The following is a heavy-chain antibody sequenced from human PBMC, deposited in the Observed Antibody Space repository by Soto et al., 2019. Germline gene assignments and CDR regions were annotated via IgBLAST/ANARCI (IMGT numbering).Heavy chain of an antibody. CDR1: CSSIASLSAS. V-gene: IGHV4-39*01. CDR3: ARRYAHNAFDI. Sequence: SGALSLTCSVVCSSIASLSASWGWIRQPPGKGLEWIGSIYYSGSTYYNPSLKSRVTISVDTSKNQFSLKLSSVTAADTAVYYCARRYAHNAFDIWGQGPMVT. CDR2: IYYSGST. J-gene: IGHJ3*02. D-gene: IGHD2-8*01.